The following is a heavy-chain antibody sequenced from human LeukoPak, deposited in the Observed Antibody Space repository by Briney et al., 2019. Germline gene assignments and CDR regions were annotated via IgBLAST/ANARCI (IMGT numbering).Heavy chain of an antibody. V-gene: IGHV3-48*03. Sequence: AGGSLRLSCAASGFTFISYEMNWVRQAPGKGLEWISYIDSISTTIYSADSVRGRFTISRDNAKNSLYLQMDSLRAEDTAVYYCARETTASFDYWGQGTLVTVSS. J-gene: IGHJ4*02. D-gene: IGHD1/OR15-1a*01. CDR3: ARETTASFDY. CDR2: IDSISTTI. CDR1: GFTFISYE.